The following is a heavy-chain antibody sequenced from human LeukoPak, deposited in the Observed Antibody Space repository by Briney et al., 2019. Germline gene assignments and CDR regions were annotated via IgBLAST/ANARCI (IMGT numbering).Heavy chain of an antibody. Sequence: SQTLSFTCTVSGGSINSGGYYWSWIRQHPGKDQKWIGYIYYSGSTYYNPSLKSRVIILVDTSKNQFSLKLSSVTAADTAVYYCARDRLSCSSTSCSHYYFDSWGQGTLVTVSS. D-gene: IGHD2-2*01. CDR2: IYYSGST. CDR3: ARDRLSCSSTSCSHYYFDS. V-gene: IGHV4-31*03. CDR1: GGSINSGGYY. J-gene: IGHJ4*02.